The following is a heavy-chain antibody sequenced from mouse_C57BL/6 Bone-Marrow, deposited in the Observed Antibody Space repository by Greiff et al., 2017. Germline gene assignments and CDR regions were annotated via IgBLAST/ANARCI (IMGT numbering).Heavy chain of an antibody. CDR3: ARPRYSYYYAMDY. CDR2: SDPNSGGT. CDR1: GYTFTSYW. D-gene: IGHD1-1*01. V-gene: IGHV1-72*01. J-gene: IGHJ4*01. Sequence: QVQLQQSGAELVKPGASVKLSCKASGYTFTSYWMHWVKQRPGRGLEWIGRSDPNSGGTKYNEKFKSKATLTVDKPSSTAYMQLSSLTSEDSAVYYCARPRYSYYYAMDYWGQGTSGTVSS.